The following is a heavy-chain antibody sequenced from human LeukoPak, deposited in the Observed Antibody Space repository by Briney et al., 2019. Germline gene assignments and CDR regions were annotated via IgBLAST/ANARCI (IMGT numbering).Heavy chain of an antibody. V-gene: IGHV4-59*01. Sequence: PSETLSLTCTVSGGSISSYYWSWIRQPPGKGLEWIGYIYYSGSTNYNPSLKSRVTISVDTSKNQFSLKLSSVTAADTAVYYCARGKYQLLSYVQPPFGFGPWGQGTLVTVSS. D-gene: IGHD2-2*01. CDR2: IYYSGST. CDR1: GGSISSYY. J-gene: IGHJ5*02. CDR3: ARGKYQLLSYVQPPFGFGP.